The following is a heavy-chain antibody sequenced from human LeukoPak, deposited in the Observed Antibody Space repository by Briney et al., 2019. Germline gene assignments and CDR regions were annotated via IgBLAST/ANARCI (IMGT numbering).Heavy chain of an antibody. CDR3: AELGITMIGGV. Sequence: PGGSLRLSCAASGFTFSSYEMNWVRQAPGKVLEWVSYISSSGSTIYYADSVKGRFTISRDNAKNSPYLQMNSLRAEDTAVYYCAELGITMIGGVWGKGTTVTISS. V-gene: IGHV3-48*03. D-gene: IGHD3-10*02. CDR1: GFTFSSYE. CDR2: ISSSGSTI. J-gene: IGHJ6*04.